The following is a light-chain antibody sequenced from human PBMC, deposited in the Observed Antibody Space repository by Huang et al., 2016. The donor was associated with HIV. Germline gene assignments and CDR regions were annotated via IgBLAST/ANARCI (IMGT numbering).Light chain of an antibody. CDR3: QQYENWPPEYT. CDR1: QNVRSS. Sequence: EIVLTQSPAILSVSPGERATLSCRASQNVRSSFAWYQQRPGQPPRLLISVPATRATGIPARFSGSGSGTEFTLTIISLQSEDFAVYYCQQYENWPPEYTFGQGTKLEL. CDR2: VPA. V-gene: IGKV3-15*01. J-gene: IGKJ2*01.